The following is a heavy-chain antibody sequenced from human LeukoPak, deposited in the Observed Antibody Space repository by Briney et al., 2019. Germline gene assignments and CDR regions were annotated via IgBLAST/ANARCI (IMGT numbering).Heavy chain of an antibody. D-gene: IGHD2-15*01. J-gene: IGHJ4*02. V-gene: IGHV3-23*01. CDR1: GFTFNSYA. Sequence: PGGSLRLSCAASGFTFNSYAMSWVRQAPGKGLEWVSGISGSGDGTYYADSVKGRFTISRDNSKNTLYLQMNSLRAEDTAVYYCAKDIVVVVAATPDYWGQGTLVTVSS. CDR3: AKDIVVVVAATPDY. CDR2: ISGSGDGT.